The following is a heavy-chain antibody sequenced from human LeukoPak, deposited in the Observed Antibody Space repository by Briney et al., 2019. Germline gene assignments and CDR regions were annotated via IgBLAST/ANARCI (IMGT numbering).Heavy chain of an antibody. CDR2: IKEDGSIQ. Sequence: PGGSLRLSCVASGFPFSSCWRPGARRPQGRGLGCLANIKEDGSIQYYLDSVRGRFTISRDNAKTSVYLQLNSLRADDTAVYYCARDVWTGVAVSDYWGQGTLVTVSS. J-gene: IGHJ4*02. V-gene: IGHV3-7*01. CDR3: ARDVWTGVAVSDY. CDR1: GFPFSSCW. D-gene: IGHD6-19*01.